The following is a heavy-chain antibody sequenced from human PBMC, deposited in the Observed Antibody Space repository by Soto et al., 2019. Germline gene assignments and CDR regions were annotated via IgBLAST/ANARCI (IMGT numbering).Heavy chain of an antibody. J-gene: IGHJ5*02. V-gene: IGHV4-39*01. Sequence: SEPLSVTSAVSYCSLSSSRYCWLVISHPPGKGLEWIGSIYYSGSTYYNPSLKSRVTISVDTSKNQFSLKLSSVTAADTAVDYCARHIIDYGGNSVAPWGQGTLVTVSA. D-gene: IGHD4-17*01. CDR1: YCSLSSSRYC. CDR3: ARHIIDYGGNSVAP. CDR2: IYYSGST.